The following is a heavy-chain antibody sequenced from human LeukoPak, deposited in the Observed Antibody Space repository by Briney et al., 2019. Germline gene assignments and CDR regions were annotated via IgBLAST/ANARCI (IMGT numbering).Heavy chain of an antibody. CDR1: GGSITSNIW. V-gene: IGHV4-4*02. CDR3: ASPAGASSW. Sequence: TSETLSLTCAVFGGSITSNIWWCWVRQPPGKGLEWIGEIYHSGKTNYTPSLKSRVIIAVDKSKNQFSLTLRSVTAADTAVYYGASPAGASSWWGQGTLVTVSS. CDR2: IYHSGKT. D-gene: IGHD2/OR15-2a*01. J-gene: IGHJ4*01.